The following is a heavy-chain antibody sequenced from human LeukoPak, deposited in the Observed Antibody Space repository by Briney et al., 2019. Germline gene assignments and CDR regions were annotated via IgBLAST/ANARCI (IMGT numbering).Heavy chain of an antibody. D-gene: IGHD3-22*01. CDR3: ARVDGYYYDSSGYDL. V-gene: IGHV4-31*03. CDR2: IYYSGST. J-gene: IGHJ4*02. Sequence: SETLSLTCTVSGGAISSCGYYWSWIRQHPGKGLEWIGYIYYSGSTYYNPSLKSRVTISVDTSKNQFSLKLSSVTAADTAVYYCARVDGYYYDSSGYDLWGQGTLVTVSS. CDR1: GGAISSCGYY.